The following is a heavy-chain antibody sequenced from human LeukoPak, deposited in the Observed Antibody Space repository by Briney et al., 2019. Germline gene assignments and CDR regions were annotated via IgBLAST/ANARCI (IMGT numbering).Heavy chain of an antibody. D-gene: IGHD3-22*01. V-gene: IGHV4-59*01. CDR2: IYYSGST. J-gene: IGHJ4*02. CDR3: ASTYYYDSSGMG. Sequence: SETLSLTCTVSGGSISSYYWSWIRQPPGKGLEWIGYIYYSGSTNYNPSLKSRVTISVDTSKNQFSLKLSSVTAADTAVYYCASTYYYDSSGMGWGQGTLVTVSS. CDR1: GGSISSYY.